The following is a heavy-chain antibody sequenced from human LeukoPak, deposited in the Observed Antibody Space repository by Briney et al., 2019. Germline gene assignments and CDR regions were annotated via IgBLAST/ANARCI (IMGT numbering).Heavy chain of an antibody. V-gene: IGHV1-69*04. Sequence: GASVKVSCKASGGTFSSYAISWVRQAPGQGLEWMGRIIPILGIANYAQKFQGRVTITADKSTSTAYMELSSLRSEDTAVYYCAVMIAFGVRGVIIRDYWGRGTLVTVSS. D-gene: IGHD3-10*01. J-gene: IGHJ4*02. CDR2: IIPILGIA. CDR3: AVMIAFGVRGVIIRDY. CDR1: GGTFSSYA.